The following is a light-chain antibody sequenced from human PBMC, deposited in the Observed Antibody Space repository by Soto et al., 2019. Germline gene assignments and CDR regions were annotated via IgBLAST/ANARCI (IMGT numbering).Light chain of an antibody. Sequence: DIQMTQSPSTLSASVGDRVTITCRASQAISTWLAWYQQKSGKAPKLLIYDVSSLESGVPSRLRVSGSGTEFTLTISSLQPDDFATYYCQQYYTYSALTFGGGTKVEIK. CDR1: QAISTW. CDR2: DVS. CDR3: QQYYTYSALT. V-gene: IGKV1-5*01. J-gene: IGKJ4*01.